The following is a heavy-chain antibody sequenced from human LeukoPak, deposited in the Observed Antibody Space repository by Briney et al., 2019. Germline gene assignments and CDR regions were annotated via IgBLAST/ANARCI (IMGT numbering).Heavy chain of an antibody. CDR1: GFTFSSYA. J-gene: IGHJ4*02. CDR2: IWYDGSNK. D-gene: IGHD3-3*02. V-gene: IGHV3-33*08. CDR3: ARGDIFGDADY. Sequence: AGGSLRLSCAASGFTFSSYAMHWVRQAPGKGLEWVAVIWYDGSNKYYADSVKGRFTISRDNSKNTLYLQMNSLRAEDTAVYYCARGDIFGDADYWGQGTLVTVSS.